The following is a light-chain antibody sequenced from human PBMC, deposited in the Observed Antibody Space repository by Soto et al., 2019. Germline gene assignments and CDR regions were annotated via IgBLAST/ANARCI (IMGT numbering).Light chain of an antibody. CDR2: GSS. CDR1: QSIVSNY. J-gene: IGKJ1*01. V-gene: IGKV3-20*01. CDR3: QQYGSSPPT. Sequence: ELVLTQSPGTLSLSPGERATLSCKASQSIVSNYLAWYQRRPGQAPRLLIYGSSSRATDIPARFSGSGSGTDFTLTITRLESEDFAVYYCQQYGSSPPTFGQGTKVEFK.